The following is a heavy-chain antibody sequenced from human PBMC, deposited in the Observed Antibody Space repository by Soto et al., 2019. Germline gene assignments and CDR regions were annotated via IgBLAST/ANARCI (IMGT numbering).Heavy chain of an antibody. CDR3: ARQASSSWYVYYYYYGMDV. J-gene: IGHJ6*02. V-gene: IGHV4-59*01. CDR1: GGSISSYY. Sequence: SETLSLTCTVSGGSISSYYWSWIRQPPGKGLEWIGYIYYSGSTNYNPSLKSRVTISVDTSKNQFSLKLSSVTAADTAVYYCARQASSSWYVYYYYYGMDVWGQGTTVTVSS. D-gene: IGHD6-13*01. CDR2: IYYSGST.